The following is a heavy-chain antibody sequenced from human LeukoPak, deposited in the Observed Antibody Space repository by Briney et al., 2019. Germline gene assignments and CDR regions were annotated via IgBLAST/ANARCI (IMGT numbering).Heavy chain of an antibody. CDR2: ISVSGGST. V-gene: IGHV3-23*01. J-gene: IGHJ4*02. CDR3: AKDPGYFGG. CDR1: GFTFSSYA. Sequence: PGGSLRLSCAASGFTFSSYAMTWVRQAPGKGLEWVSAISVSGGSTYYADSVKGRFTISRDNSKNTLYLQMNSLRAEDTALYYCAKDPGYFGGWGQGTLVTVSS. D-gene: IGHD3-16*01.